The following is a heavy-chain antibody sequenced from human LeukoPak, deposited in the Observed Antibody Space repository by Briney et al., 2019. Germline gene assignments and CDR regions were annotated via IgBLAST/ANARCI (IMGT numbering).Heavy chain of an antibody. J-gene: IGHJ4*02. Sequence: GGSLRLSCAASGFSFSNYGMHWVRQAPGKGLEWVAFLRYDGSNKFYADSVKGQFTISRDNSKNTLYLQMNSLRAEDTAVYYCARETYYSSSWYEDYDNSGYSSYFDYWGQGTLVTVSS. V-gene: IGHV3-30*02. CDR2: LRYDGSNK. CDR3: ARETYYSSSWYEDYDNSGYSSYFDY. CDR1: GFSFSNYG. D-gene: IGHD3-22*01.